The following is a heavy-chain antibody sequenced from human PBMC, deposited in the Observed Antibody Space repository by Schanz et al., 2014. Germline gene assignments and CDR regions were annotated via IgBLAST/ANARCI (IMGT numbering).Heavy chain of an antibody. J-gene: IGHJ5*02. CDR3: ARHGGYYDVLNSFDI. Sequence: QVQLQESGPGLVKPSETLSLTCTVFGGSIRGYYWGWIRQPPGKGLEWIGYIYYSGSTNYNPSLESRFTISVDTSKNQFSLMLTSVTAADTAVYFCARHGGYYDVLNSFDIWGQGTLVTVSS. D-gene: IGHD3-16*01. CDR1: GGSIRGYY. V-gene: IGHV4-59*08. CDR2: IYYSGST.